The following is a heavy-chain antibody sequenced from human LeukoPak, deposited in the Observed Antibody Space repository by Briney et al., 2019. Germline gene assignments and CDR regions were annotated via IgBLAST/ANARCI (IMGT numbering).Heavy chain of an antibody. CDR3: ATGRSCTSCYLPDY. Sequence: GGSLRLSCAASGFTFSSHWMSWVRQAPGKGLEWVANINQDGGEKYYVDSVKGRFTISRGNAKNSLYLQMNSLRAEDTAVYHCATGRSCTSCYLPDYWGQGTLVTVSS. CDR2: INQDGGEK. CDR1: GFTFSSHW. D-gene: IGHD2-2*01. J-gene: IGHJ4*02. V-gene: IGHV3-7*01.